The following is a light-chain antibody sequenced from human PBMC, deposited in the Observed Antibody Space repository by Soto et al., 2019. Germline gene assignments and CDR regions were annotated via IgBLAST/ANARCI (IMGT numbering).Light chain of an antibody. CDR1: QSVSSSY. CDR2: GAS. J-gene: IGKJ2*01. V-gene: IGKV3-20*01. CDR3: QQYCSSPRT. Sequence: EIVFTQSPGTLSLSPGERATLSCRASQSVSSSYLAWYQQKPGQAPRLRIYGASSRATGIPDRFSGSGSGTDFTLTISRLEPEDFGVYYCQQYCSSPRTFGQGTELEIK.